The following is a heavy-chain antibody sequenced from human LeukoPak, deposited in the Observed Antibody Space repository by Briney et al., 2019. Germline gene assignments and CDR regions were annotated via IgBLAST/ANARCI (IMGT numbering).Heavy chain of an antibody. D-gene: IGHD3-9*01. J-gene: IGHJ4*02. V-gene: IGHV1-18*01. CDR2: ISAYNGNT. Sequence: ASVKVSCKASGYIFTTYGINWVRQAPGQGLEWMGWISAYNGNTNYAQKFQGRVTMTTDTSTSTAYMELRSLRSDDTALYYCARSFDSLTSLGRDFDYWGQGTLVTVSS. CDR1: GYIFTTYG. CDR3: ARSFDSLTSLGRDFDY.